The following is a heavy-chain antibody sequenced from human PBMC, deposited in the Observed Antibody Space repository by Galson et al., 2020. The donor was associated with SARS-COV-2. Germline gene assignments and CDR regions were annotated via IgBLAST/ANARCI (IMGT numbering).Heavy chain of an antibody. J-gene: IGHJ4*02. CDR3: ARPSNSGWSCLDY. CDR2: IYYTGST. CDR1: GGSIGDYY. V-gene: IGHV4-59*08. Sequence: ASETLSLTCSVSGGSIGDYYWNWIRLSPGKGLEWIGHIYYTGSTRYNPTLESRVTISLDTPKKQFSLKLNSVTAADTAVYFCARPSNSGWSCLDYWGLGTLVTVSS. D-gene: IGHD6-19*01.